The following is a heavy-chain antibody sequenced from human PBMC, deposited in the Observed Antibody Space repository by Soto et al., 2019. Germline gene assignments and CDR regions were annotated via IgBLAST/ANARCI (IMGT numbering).Heavy chain of an antibody. D-gene: IGHD2-15*01. CDR2: MNPNSGNT. CDR1: GYTFTSYD. Sequence: QVQLVQSGAEVKKPGASVKVSCKASGYTFTSYDINWVRQATGQGLEWMGWMNPNSGNTGFARKFLGRVTMTRNTSIGTAYLELSNLNSDDTAVYYCARRYCRGVHCYWYFDVWGRGTLVTVSS. J-gene: IGHJ2*01. V-gene: IGHV1-8*01. CDR3: ARRYCRGVHCYWYFDV.